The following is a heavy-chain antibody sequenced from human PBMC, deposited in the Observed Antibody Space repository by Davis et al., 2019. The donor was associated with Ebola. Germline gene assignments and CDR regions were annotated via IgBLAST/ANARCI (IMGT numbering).Heavy chain of an antibody. V-gene: IGHV4-34*01. J-gene: IGHJ4*02. CDR2: INHGGST. CDR1: GGSISTYY. D-gene: IGHD3-16*02. Sequence: MPSETLSLTCTVSGGSISTYYWNWIRQPPGKGLEWIGEINHGGSTNYNPSLKSRITISVDTSKNQFSLKLSSVTAADTAVYYCARSRDDYVWGSYRTAQKDTYYFDYWGQGTLVTVSS. CDR3: ARSRDDYVWGSYRTAQKDTYYFDY.